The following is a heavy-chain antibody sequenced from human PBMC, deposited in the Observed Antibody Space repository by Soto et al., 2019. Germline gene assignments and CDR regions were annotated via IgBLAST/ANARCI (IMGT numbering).Heavy chain of an antibody. D-gene: IGHD2-21*02. Sequence: PSETRSLTCTVSGGSISSSSYYWGWIRQPPGKGLEWIGSIYYSGSTYYNPSLKSRVTISVDTSKNQFSLKLSSVTAADTAVYYCASPRTAFSVHALDYWGQGTLVTVSS. J-gene: IGHJ4*02. CDR3: ASPRTAFSVHALDY. V-gene: IGHV4-39*01. CDR1: GGSISSSSYY. CDR2: IYYSGST.